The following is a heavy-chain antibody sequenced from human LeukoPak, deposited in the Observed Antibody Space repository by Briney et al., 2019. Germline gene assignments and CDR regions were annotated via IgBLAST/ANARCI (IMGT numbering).Heavy chain of an antibody. D-gene: IGHD2-2*01. CDR1: GFTFSSYD. CDR2: ISGSGGST. Sequence: PGGSLRLSCAASGFTFSSYDMSWGRQAPGKGLEWVSAISGSGGSTYYADSVKGRFTISRHNSKNTLYLQMNSLRAEDTAVYYCAKDRGGYQLLWHYWGQGTLVTVSS. J-gene: IGHJ4*02. V-gene: IGHV3-23*01. CDR3: AKDRGGYQLLWHY.